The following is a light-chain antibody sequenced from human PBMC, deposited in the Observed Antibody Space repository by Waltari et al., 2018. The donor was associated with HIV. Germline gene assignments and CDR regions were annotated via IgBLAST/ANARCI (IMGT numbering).Light chain of an antibody. CDR2: GAS. J-gene: IGKJ2*01. CDR3: QQADSFPYT. V-gene: IGKV1D-12*01. CDR1: QGISNW. Sequence: DIQMTQSPSSVSASVGDRVTITCRSSQGISNWLTWYQQKKGKVPELLIYGASTLQSGVPSRFSGSGSGTHFTLNISTLQPEDFATYYCQQADSFPYTFGQGTKLEIK.